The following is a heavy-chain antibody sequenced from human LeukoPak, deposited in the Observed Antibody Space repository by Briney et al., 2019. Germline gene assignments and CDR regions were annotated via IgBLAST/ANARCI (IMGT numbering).Heavy chain of an antibody. V-gene: IGHV3-23*01. CDR2: ISDTGGST. CDR3: AKSYCSSPSCYYYYMDV. D-gene: IGHD2-2*01. J-gene: IGHJ6*03. Sequence: PGGSLRLSCAASGFTFSSYAMSWVRQAPGKGLEWVSAISDTGGSTYYEDSVKGRFTISRDNSKNTLYLQMNSLRAEDTAVYYCAKSYCSSPSCYYYYMDVWGKGTTVTVSS. CDR1: GFTFSSYA.